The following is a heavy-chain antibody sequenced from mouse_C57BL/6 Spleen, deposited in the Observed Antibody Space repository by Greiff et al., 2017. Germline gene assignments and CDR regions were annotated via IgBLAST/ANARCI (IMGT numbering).Heavy chain of an antibody. CDR3: ARGGTYYGSSYGSFDV. CDR1: GYTFTSYW. CDR2: INPSNGGT. D-gene: IGHD1-1*01. Sequence: QVQLQQPGTELVKPGASVKLSCKASGYTFTSYWMHWVKQRPGQGLEWIGNINPSNGGTNYNEKLKSKATLTVDKSSSTAYMQLSSLTSEDSAVYYCARGGTYYGSSYGSFDVWGTGTTVTVSS. J-gene: IGHJ1*03. V-gene: IGHV1-53*01.